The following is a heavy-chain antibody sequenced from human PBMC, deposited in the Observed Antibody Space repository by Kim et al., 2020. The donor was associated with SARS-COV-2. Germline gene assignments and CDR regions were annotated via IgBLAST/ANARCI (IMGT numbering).Heavy chain of an antibody. J-gene: IGHJ6*02. CDR3: ASLYPSGYDSAYYYGMDV. CDR1: GFTFSSYS. Sequence: GGSLRLSCAASGFTFSSYSMNWVRQAPGKGLEWVSSISSSSSYIYYADSVKGRFTISRDNAKNSLYLQMNSLRAEDTAVYYCASLYPSGYDSAYYYGMDVWAKGPRSPSP. D-gene: IGHD5-12*01. V-gene: IGHV3-21*01. CDR2: ISSSSSYI.